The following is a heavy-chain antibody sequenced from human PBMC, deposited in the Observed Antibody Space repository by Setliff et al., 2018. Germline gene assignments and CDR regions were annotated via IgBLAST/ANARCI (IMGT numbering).Heavy chain of an antibody. Sequence: SETLSLTCTVSGGSISSGSYYWSWIRQPAGKGLEWIGRIYTSGSTNYNPSLKSRVTISVDTSKNRLSLQLNSVTPADTAVYYCARDRSAYNYGLDVWGQGTTVTVSS. CDR2: IYTSGST. CDR1: GGSISSGSYY. V-gene: IGHV4-61*02. J-gene: IGHJ6*02. CDR3: ARDRSAYNYGLDV.